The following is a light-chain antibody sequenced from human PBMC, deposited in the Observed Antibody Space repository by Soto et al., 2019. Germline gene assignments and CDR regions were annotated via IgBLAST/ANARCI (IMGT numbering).Light chain of an antibody. CDR2: ASS. CDR1: QDIANY. V-gene: IGKV1-8*01. CDR3: QHYYSYPHT. Sequence: AIRMTQSPSSFSASPGDRVTITCRASQDIANYLAWYQQKPGKAPELLIYASSSLQSGVPSRFSASGSGTDFTLTISFLQSEHFSTYYCQHYYSYPHTFGKGTNLYIK. J-gene: IGKJ2*01.